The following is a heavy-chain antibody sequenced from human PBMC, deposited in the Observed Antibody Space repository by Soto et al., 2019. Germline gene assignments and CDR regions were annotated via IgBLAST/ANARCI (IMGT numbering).Heavy chain of an antibody. D-gene: IGHD5-12*01. J-gene: IGHJ4*02. CDR1: GGTVSSYA. V-gene: IGHV1-69*01. Sequence: QVHLVQSGAEVKKAGSSVKVSCKASGGTVSSYAITWVRQAPGKGLEWMGVFIPIFVSAHYAQKFQGRVTITADESSSTAYMELSGLRSEDTAIYYCARAYDGYFDYWGQGTLVTVSS. CDR2: FIPIFVSA. CDR3: ARAYDGYFDY.